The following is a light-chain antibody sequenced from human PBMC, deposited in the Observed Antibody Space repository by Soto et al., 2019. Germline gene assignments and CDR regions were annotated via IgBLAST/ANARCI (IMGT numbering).Light chain of an antibody. CDR3: QQYHNWPPQYT. Sequence: EIVMTQSPATLSVSPGERATLSCRASQTVASNLAWYQQKPGQAPRLLIHGASSRAPGVPARFSGSGSGTEFTLTISSLQSEDFAVYYCQQYHNWPPQYTFGQGTKLQIK. V-gene: IGKV3-15*01. CDR1: QTVASN. J-gene: IGKJ2*01. CDR2: GAS.